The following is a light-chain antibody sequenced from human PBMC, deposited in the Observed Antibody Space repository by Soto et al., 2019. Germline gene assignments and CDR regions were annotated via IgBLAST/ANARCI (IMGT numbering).Light chain of an antibody. V-gene: IGLV2-8*01. J-gene: IGLJ2*01. Sequence: QSVLTQPPSASGSPGQSVTISCTGTSGDVGGYNYVSWYQQHPGKAPQLMIYEVNKRPSGVPDRFSGSKSGNTASLTVSGLQAEDEADYYCSSYAGSNNLVFGGGTKVTVL. CDR1: SGDVGGYNY. CDR3: SSYAGSNNLV. CDR2: EVN.